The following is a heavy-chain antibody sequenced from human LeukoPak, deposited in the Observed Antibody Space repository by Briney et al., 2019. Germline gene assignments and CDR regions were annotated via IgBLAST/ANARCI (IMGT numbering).Heavy chain of an antibody. J-gene: IGHJ4*02. CDR2: IYISGST. CDR3: ARDRGTWNDDGFDY. CDR1: GGSFSGYY. D-gene: IGHD1-1*01. Sequence: SETLSLTCAVYGGSFSGYYWSWIRQPAGKGLEWIGRIYISGSTNYNPSLKGRVTMSVDTSKNQFSLKLSSVTAADTAVYYCARDRGTWNDDGFDYWGQGTLVTVSS. V-gene: IGHV4-4*07.